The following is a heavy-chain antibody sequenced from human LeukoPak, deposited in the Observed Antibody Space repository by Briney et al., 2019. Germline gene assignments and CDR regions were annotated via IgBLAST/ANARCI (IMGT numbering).Heavy chain of an antibody. J-gene: IGHJ6*02. CDR2: INPNSGGT. D-gene: IGHD1-14*01. CDR1: GYRFTDYN. V-gene: IGHV1-2*04. CDR3: AREGGAGSNRDPMVV. Sequence: ASVKVSCMASGYRFTDYNIHWVGQAPGQGREWMGRINPNSGGTNYAQKFQGWVTMTRDTSISTAYMELSRLRSDDTAVYYCAREGGAGSNRDPMVVWGQGTTVTISS.